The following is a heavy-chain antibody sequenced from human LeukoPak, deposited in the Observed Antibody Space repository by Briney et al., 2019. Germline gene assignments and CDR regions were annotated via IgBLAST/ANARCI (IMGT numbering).Heavy chain of an antibody. J-gene: IGHJ4*02. CDR3: AYSTVVTRGYY. CDR1: GGSFSGYY. D-gene: IGHD4-23*01. CDR2: INHSGST. V-gene: IGHV4-34*01. Sequence: PSETLSLTCAVYGGSFSGYYWSWIRQPPGKGLEWIGEINHSGSTKYNPSLKSRVTISIDTSKNQFSLKLSSVTAADTAVYYCAYSTVVTRGYYWGQGTLVTVSS.